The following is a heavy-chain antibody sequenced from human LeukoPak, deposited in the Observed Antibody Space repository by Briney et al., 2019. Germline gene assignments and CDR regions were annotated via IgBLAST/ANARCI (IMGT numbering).Heavy chain of an antibody. D-gene: IGHD4-17*01. J-gene: IGHJ4*02. V-gene: IGHV3-23*01. CDR1: GFTFSSNA. CDR2: ISGSGGST. CDR3: AKDRADNTVTILHY. Sequence: PGGSLRLSCAASGFTFSSNALSGVPRAQGKGWKWASAISGSGGSTYYADSVKGRFTISRDNSKNTLYLQMNSLRAEDTAVYYCAKDRADNTVTILHYWGQGTLVTVSS.